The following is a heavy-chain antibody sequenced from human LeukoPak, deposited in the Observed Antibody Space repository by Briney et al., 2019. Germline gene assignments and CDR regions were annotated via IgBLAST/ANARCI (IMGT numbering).Heavy chain of an antibody. J-gene: IGHJ6*02. CDR1: GYAFTGYY. CDR3: ARAHHLLGMDV. V-gene: IGHV1-2*02. Sequence: ASVKVSCKASGYAFTGYYMHWVRQAPGQGLEWMGWINPDSGGTNYAQKFQGRVTMTRDTSISTAYMDLSRLRSDDTAVYCCARAHHLLGMDVWGQGTTVTVSS. CDR2: INPDSGGT.